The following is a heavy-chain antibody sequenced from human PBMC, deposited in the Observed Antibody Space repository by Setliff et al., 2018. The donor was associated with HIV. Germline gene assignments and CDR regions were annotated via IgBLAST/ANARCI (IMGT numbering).Heavy chain of an antibody. D-gene: IGHD3-3*01. Sequence: GASVKVSCKASGYTFTSDGISWVRQAPGQGLEWMGWISAYSGNTNYAQKRQGRVTMTTDTSTSTAYMELRSLRSEDTAVYFCARVAGYCRFWSGLGEAFDIWGRGTMVTVS. CDR1: GYTFTSDG. V-gene: IGHV1-18*01. J-gene: IGHJ3*02. CDR2: ISAYSGNT. CDR3: ARVAGYCRFWSGLGEAFDI.